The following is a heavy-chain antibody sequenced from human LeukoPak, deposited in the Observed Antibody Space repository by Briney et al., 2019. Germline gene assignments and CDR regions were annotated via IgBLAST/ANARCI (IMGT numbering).Heavy chain of an antibody. Sequence: PGGSLRLSCAASGFTFSSYSMNWVRQAPGKGLEWVSYISSSSSTIYYADSVKGRFTISRDNAKNSLYLQMNSLRAEDTAVYYCARDLAYTMIVVVPTGEAFDIWGQGTMVTVSS. CDR1: GFTFSSYS. V-gene: IGHV3-48*01. J-gene: IGHJ3*02. CDR2: ISSSSSTI. CDR3: ARDLAYTMIVVVPTGEAFDI. D-gene: IGHD3-22*01.